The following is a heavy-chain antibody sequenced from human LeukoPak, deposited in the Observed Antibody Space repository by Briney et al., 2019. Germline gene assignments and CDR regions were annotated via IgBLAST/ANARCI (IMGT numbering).Heavy chain of an antibody. J-gene: IGHJ4*02. Sequence: PSETLSLTCNVSGGSISSGSYYWGWIRQPPGKGLEWIGSIFHSGSTYYNPSLKSRVTISVDTSKNQFSLKLSSVTAADTAVYYCARERGYFDTRDYWGQGTLVTVSS. V-gene: IGHV4-39*07. CDR1: GGSISSGSYY. CDR3: ARERGYFDTRDY. D-gene: IGHD3-9*01. CDR2: IFHSGST.